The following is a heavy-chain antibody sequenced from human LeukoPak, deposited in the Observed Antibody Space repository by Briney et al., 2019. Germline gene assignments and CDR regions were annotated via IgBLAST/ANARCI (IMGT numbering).Heavy chain of an antibody. CDR1: GGSISSSSYY. V-gene: IGHV4-39*01. J-gene: IGHJ5*02. Sequence: KPSETLSLTCTVSGGSISSSSYYWGWIRQPPGKGLEWIGSIYYSGNTYYNPSLKSRVTISVDTSKNQFSLKLSSVTATDTAVYYCARQHPYGGNSFDPWGQGTLVIVSS. CDR2: IYYSGNT. D-gene: IGHD4-23*01. CDR3: ARQHPYGGNSFDP.